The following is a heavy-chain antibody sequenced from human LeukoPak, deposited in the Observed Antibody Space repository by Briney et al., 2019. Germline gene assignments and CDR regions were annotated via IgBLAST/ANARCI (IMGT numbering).Heavy chain of an antibody. D-gene: IGHD2-2*01. CDR3: ARDFRYCSSTSCWS. V-gene: IGHV3-20*04. Sequence: GGSLRLSCAASGFTFDDYGMSWVRQAPGKGLEWVSGINWNGGSTGYADSVKGRFTISRDNAKNSLYLQMNSLRAEDTAVYYCARDFRYCSSTSCWSWGQGTLVTVSS. CDR1: GFTFDDYG. J-gene: IGHJ4*02. CDR2: INWNGGST.